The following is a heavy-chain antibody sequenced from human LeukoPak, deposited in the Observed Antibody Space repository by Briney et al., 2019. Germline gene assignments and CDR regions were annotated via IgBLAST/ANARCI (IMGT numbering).Heavy chain of an antibody. V-gene: IGHV1-2*04. D-gene: IGHD6-13*01. CDR3: ASTPGRSAAGDFAFDI. CDR2: INPNSGGT. Sequence: ASVKVSCKASGYTFTGYYMHWVRQAPGQGLEWMGWINPNSGGTNYAQKFQGWVTMTRDTSISTAYMELSRLRSDDTAVYYCASTPGRSAAGDFAFDIWGQGTMVTVSS. CDR1: GYTFTGYY. J-gene: IGHJ3*02.